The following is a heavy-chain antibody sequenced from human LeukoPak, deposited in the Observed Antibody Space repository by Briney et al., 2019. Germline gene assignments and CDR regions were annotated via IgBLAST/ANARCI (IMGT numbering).Heavy chain of an antibody. V-gene: IGHV4-4*02. D-gene: IGHD6-19*01. Sequence: SETLSLTCAVSGGSISSSNWWSWVRQPPGKGLEWIGEIYHSGSTNYNPSLKSRVTISVDKSKNQFSLKLSSVTAADTAVYYCATQGYSSGWSFDYWGQGTLVTVSS. J-gene: IGHJ4*02. CDR1: GGSISSSNW. CDR2: IYHSGST. CDR3: ATQGYSSGWSFDY.